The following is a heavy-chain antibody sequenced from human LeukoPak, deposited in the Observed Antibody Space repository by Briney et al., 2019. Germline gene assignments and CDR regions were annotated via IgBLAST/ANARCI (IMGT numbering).Heavy chain of an antibody. Sequence: ASVKVSCKASGYTFTAHAVHWVRQALGQRLEWMGWINVANGDTGYSQKFQDRVTITRDTSASTGYMEMSSLISEDTAVYYCASKPRGESRPFDYWGQGTLVTVSS. CDR3: ASKPRGESRPFDY. CDR2: INVANGDT. D-gene: IGHD3-16*01. CDR1: GYTFTAHA. V-gene: IGHV1-3*01. J-gene: IGHJ4*02.